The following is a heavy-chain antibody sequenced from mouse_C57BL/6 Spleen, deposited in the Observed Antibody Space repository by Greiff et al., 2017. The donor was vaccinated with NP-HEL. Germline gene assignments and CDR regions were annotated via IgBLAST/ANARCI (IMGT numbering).Heavy chain of an antibody. CDR1: GYTFTSYW. D-gene: IGHD2-1*01. CDR3: ASPLYYGNLYWYFDV. V-gene: IGHV1-50*01. CDR2: IDPSDSYT. J-gene: IGHJ1*03. Sequence: QVQLQQSGAELVKPGASVKLSCKASGYTFTSYWMQWVKQRPGQGLEWIGEIDPSDSYTNYNQKFKGKATLTVDTSSSTAYMQLSSLTSEDSAVYYCASPLYYGNLYWYFDVWGTGTTVTVSS.